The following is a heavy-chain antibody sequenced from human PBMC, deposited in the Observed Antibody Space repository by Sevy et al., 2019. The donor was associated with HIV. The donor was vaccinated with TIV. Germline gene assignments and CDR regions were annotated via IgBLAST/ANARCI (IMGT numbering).Heavy chain of an antibody. V-gene: IGHV3-7*01. CDR2: IKQDGSEK. Sequence: GGSLRLSCAASGFTFSSYWMSWVRQAPGKGLEWVANIKQDGSEKYYVDSVKGRFRISRDNAKNSLYLQMNSLRAEDTAVYYCARGGREYCISTSCYYYGMDVWGQGTTVTVSS. J-gene: IGHJ6*02. D-gene: IGHD2-2*01. CDR1: GFTFSSYW. CDR3: ARGGREYCISTSCYYYGMDV.